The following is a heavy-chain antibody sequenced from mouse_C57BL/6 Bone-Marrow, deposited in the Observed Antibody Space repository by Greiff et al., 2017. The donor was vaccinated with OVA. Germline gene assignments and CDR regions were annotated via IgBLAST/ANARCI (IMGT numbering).Heavy chain of an antibody. CDR1: GFTFSDYY. D-gene: IGHD1-1*01. V-gene: IGHV5-12*01. CDR3: ARQIYYYGRDWYFDV. Sequence: EVQVVESGGGLVQPGGSLKLSCAASGFTFSDYYMYWVRQTPEKRLEWVAYISNGGGSTYYPDTVKGRFTISRDNAKNTLYLQMSRLKSEDTAMYYCARQIYYYGRDWYFDVWGTGTTVTVSS. CDR2: ISNGGGST. J-gene: IGHJ1*03.